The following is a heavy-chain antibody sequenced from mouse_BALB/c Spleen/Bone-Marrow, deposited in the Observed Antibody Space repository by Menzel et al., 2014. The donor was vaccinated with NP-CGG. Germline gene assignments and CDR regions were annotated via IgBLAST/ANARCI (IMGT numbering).Heavy chain of an antibody. CDR3: ARINGYDC. V-gene: IGHV1S81*02. J-gene: IGHJ2*01. D-gene: IGHD2-2*01. CDR1: GYTFTSYW. Sequence: QVQLKQSGAELVKPGASVKLSCKASGYTFTSYWMHWVKQRPGQGLEWIGEIDPSTGRTDYNKKFKSQATLTVDKSSSTAYMHLSSLTSEDSAVYYCARINGYDCWGQGTTLTVSS. CDR2: IDPSTGRT.